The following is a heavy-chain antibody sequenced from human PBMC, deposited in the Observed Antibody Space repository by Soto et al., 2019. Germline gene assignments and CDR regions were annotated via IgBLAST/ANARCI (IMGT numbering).Heavy chain of an antibody. V-gene: IGHV1-69*02. CDR3: ASYSNLVATGLDY. CDR2: IIPILGIA. D-gene: IGHD4-4*01. CDR1: GGTFSSYT. J-gene: IGHJ4*02. Sequence: QVQLVQSVAEVKKPGSSVKVSCKASGGTFSSYTISWVRQAPGQGLEWMGRIIPILGIANYAQKFQGRVTITADKSTSTAYMELSSLRSEDTAVYYCASYSNLVATGLDYWGQGTLVTVSS.